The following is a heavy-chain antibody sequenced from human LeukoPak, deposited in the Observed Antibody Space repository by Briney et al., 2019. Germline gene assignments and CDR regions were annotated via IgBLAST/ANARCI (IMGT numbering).Heavy chain of an antibody. Sequence: PGGSLRLSCTASGFTFSDYGVNWFRQAPGKGLEWVAFIRGKPYGGTTEYAASVKGRFSISRDDYTNIVYLQMNSLKTEDTALYYCSRTRISGIDGFDIWGQGTMVTVSS. CDR2: IRGKPYGGTT. J-gene: IGHJ3*02. D-gene: IGHD2-15*01. V-gene: IGHV3-49*03. CDR1: GFTFSDYG. CDR3: SRTRISGIDGFDI.